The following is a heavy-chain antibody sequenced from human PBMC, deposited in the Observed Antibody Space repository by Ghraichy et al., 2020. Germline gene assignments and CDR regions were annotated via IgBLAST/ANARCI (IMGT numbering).Heavy chain of an antibody. V-gene: IGHV3-23*01. CDR1: GFTFSSYA. CDR3: AKRVVAAAGSYYFDY. J-gene: IGHJ4*02. Sequence: GESLNISCAASGFTFSSYAMSWVRQAPGKGLEWVSAISGSGGSTYYADSVKGRFTISRDNSKNTLYLQMNSLRAEDTAVYYCAKRVVAAAGSYYFDYWGQGTLVTVSS. D-gene: IGHD6-13*01. CDR2: ISGSGGST.